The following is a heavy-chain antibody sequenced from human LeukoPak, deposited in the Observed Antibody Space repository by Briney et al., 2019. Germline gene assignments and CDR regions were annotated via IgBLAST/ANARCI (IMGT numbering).Heavy chain of an antibody. CDR2: VSRSGTIK. CDR3: ARAVVGVYCSGADCLNFYYYYMDV. D-gene: IGHD2-15*01. CDR1: EFNFRSYE. J-gene: IGHJ6*03. Sequence: GGSLRLSCEASEFNFRSYEMNWVRQAPGKGLEWVSYVSRSGTIKYYADSVKGRFTISRDNAKDSLSLQMNSLRVEDTGVYYCARAVVGVYCSGADCLNFYYYYMDVWGKGTTVTV. V-gene: IGHV3-48*03.